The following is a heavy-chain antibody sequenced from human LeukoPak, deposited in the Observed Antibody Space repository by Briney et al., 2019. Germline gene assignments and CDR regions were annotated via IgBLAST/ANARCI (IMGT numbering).Heavy chain of an antibody. CDR1: GFTFSSYA. D-gene: IGHD3-3*01. V-gene: IGHV3-23*01. CDR2: ISGSGGST. Sequence: PGGSLRLSCAASGFTFSSYAMSWVRQAPGKGLEWVSAISGSGGSTYYADSVKGRFTISRDNSKNTLYLQMNSLRAEDTAVYYCARLPTRWSGLDYWGQGTLVTVSS. CDR3: ARLPTRWSGLDY. J-gene: IGHJ4*02.